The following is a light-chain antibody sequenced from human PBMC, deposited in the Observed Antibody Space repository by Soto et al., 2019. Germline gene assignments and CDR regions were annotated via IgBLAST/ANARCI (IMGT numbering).Light chain of an antibody. V-gene: IGKV3-11*01. Sequence: EIVLTQSPATLSLSPGERATLSCRASESVFTYLAWYQQKPGQAPRLLIYDASNRATGIPARFSGSGSETDFTHNISSLEAEDFAVYYCQQRNTWPLTFGGGTKVEI. CDR2: DAS. J-gene: IGKJ4*01. CDR1: ESVFTY. CDR3: QQRNTWPLT.